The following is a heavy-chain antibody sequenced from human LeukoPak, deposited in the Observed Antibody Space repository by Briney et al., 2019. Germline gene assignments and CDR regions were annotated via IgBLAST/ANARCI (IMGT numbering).Heavy chain of an antibody. Sequence: ASVKVSCKASGYTFTSDGISWVRQAPGQGLEWMGWISAYNGNTNYAQKLQGRVTMTTDTSTSTAYMELRSLRSDDTAVYYCARSGYSGYDSRYYYYYGMDVWGKGTTVTVSS. CDR2: ISAYNGNT. V-gene: IGHV1-18*04. CDR1: GYTFTSDG. J-gene: IGHJ6*04. D-gene: IGHD5-12*01. CDR3: ARSGYSGYDSRYYYYYGMDV.